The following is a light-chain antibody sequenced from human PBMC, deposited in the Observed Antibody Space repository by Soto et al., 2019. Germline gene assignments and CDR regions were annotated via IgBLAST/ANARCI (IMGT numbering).Light chain of an antibody. J-gene: IGLJ3*02. CDR3: QSYDSSLSGSV. CDR2: GNS. Sequence: QLVLTQPPSVSGAPGQRVTISCTGSSSNIGAGYDVHWYQQLPGTAPKLLIYGNSNRPSGVPDRFSGSKSGTLASLAITGLQAEDEADYYCQSYDSSLSGSVFGGGTKVTVL. CDR1: SSNIGAGYD. V-gene: IGLV1-40*01.